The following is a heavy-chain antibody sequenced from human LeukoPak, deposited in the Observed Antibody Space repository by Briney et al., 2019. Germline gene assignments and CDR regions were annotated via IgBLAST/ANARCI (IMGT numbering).Heavy chain of an antibody. V-gene: IGHV4-34*01. CDR3: ARAKWAVAGTNWFGP. J-gene: IGHJ5*02. CDR1: GGSFSGYY. D-gene: IGHD6-19*01. Sequence: SETLSLTCAVYGGSFSGYYWSWIRQPPGKGLEWIGEINHSGSTNYNPSLKSRVTISVDTSKNQFSLKLSSVTAADTAVYYCARAKWAVAGTNWFGPWGQGTLVTVSS. CDR2: INHSGST.